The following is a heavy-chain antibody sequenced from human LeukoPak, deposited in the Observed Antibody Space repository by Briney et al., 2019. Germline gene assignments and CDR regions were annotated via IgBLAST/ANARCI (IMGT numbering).Heavy chain of an antibody. V-gene: IGHV3-7*01. CDR3: ARDAWSFDY. CDR1: GFTLSSSW. D-gene: IGHD2-8*02. Sequence: GGSLRLSCAASGFTLSSSWMSWVRQAPGKGLEWVANIKRDGSEKHYVDSVKGRFTISRDNAKNSVFLQMDSLRPEDTAVYYCARDAWSFDYWGQGTLVTVSS. J-gene: IGHJ4*02. CDR2: IKRDGSEK.